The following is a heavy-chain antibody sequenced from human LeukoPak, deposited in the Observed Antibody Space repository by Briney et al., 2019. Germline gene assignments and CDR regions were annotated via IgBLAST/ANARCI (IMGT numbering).Heavy chain of an antibody. Sequence: PSETLSLTCTVSGGSISSYYWSWIRQPPGKGLEWIGYIYYSGSTNYNPSLKSRVTISVDTSKSQFSLKLSSVTAADTAVYYCARGPRCSGGSCYRTGFDYWGQGTLVTVSS. V-gene: IGHV4-59*12. CDR3: ARGPRCSGGSCYRTGFDY. CDR1: GGSISSYY. J-gene: IGHJ4*02. D-gene: IGHD2-15*01. CDR2: IYYSGST.